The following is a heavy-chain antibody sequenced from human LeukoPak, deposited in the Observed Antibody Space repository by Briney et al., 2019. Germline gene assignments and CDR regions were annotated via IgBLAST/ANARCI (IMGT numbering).Heavy chain of an antibody. D-gene: IGHD3-22*01. CDR2: IGTAGDT. Sequence: GGTLRLSCAASGLSFSSSPMNWVRQVPGPGLEWVSTIGTAGDTYYADSVKGRFTISRDSSKNTLFLQMTSLRADDTALYYCATKTPGNYPYHSWGQGTLVTVSP. CDR3: ATKTPGNYPYHS. J-gene: IGHJ4*02. CDR1: GLSFSSSP. V-gene: IGHV3-23*01.